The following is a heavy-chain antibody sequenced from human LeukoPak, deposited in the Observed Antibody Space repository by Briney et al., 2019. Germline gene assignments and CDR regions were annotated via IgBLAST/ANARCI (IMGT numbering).Heavy chain of an antibody. CDR3: AKRDRTTEFDY. D-gene: IGHD1-1*01. J-gene: IGHJ4*02. CDR2: IQPDGIDT. Sequence: PGGSLRLSCATSGFNFNNYGMHWVREPPGKGLEWVAFIQPDGIDTYYADSVKGRFTVFRDNSKSTLYLQLNSLTPDDTAIYYCAKRDRTTEFDYWGQGTLVTVSS. V-gene: IGHV3-30*02. CDR1: GFNFNNYG.